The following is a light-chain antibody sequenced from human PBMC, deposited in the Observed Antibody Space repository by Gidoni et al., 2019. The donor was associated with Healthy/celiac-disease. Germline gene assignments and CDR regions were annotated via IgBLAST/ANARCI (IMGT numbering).Light chain of an antibody. J-gene: IGKJ4*01. CDR3: QQYGSSPLT. V-gene: IGKV3-20*01. CDR1: QSVSSSS. CDR2: GAS. Sequence: EIVLTQSPGTLSFSPGERATLSCRASQSVSSSSLAWYQQKPGQAPRLLIYGASSRATGIPDRFSGSGSGTDFTLTISRLEPEDFAVYYCQQYGSSPLTFXGXTKVEIK.